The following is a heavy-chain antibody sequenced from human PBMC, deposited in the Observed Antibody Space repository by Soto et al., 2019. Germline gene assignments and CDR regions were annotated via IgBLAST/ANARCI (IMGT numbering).Heavy chain of an antibody. CDR3: AKAAAARPFYYFDY. J-gene: IGHJ4*02. CDR2: VFYTGST. D-gene: IGHD6-6*01. V-gene: IGHV4-59*01. Sequence: SETLSLTCTISDGSISASYWSWIRQPPGKGLEWIGYVFYTGSTNYNPSLSSRLTISIDTSKYQLSLQLTSVTAADTAVYYCAKAAAARPFYYFDYWGQGSLVTVSS. CDR1: DGSISASY.